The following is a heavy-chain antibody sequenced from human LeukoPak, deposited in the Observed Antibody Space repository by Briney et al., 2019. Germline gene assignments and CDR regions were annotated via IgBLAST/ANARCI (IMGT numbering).Heavy chain of an antibody. CDR1: GYTFINYG. CDR2: ISTSNGNT. Sequence: ASVKVSCKASGYTFINYGISWVRQAPGQGLEWMGWISTSNGNTNYGQKCQGRVTMTTDTSTSTADLELRSLRSDDTAVSYCARSLQQWLVRGPLRYWGQGTLVTVSS. D-gene: IGHD6-19*01. V-gene: IGHV1-18*01. J-gene: IGHJ4*02. CDR3: ARSLQQWLVRGPLRY.